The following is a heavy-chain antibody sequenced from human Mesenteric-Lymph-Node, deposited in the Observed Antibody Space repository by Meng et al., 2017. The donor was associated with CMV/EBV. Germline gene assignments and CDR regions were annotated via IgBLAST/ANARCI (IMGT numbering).Heavy chain of an antibody. V-gene: IGHV4-39*02. J-gene: IGHJ5*02. CDR1: GGSISSSWHY. D-gene: IGHD3-10*01. CDR2: IFYSGSA. CDR3: ARDTLTYSYGPGWIDP. Sequence: QELGPRLAKPSEPLSPKCTVSGGSISSSWHYWGWIRQPPGKGLEWIGSIFYSGSAHYNPALESRVTISIDKSKNEFFLNLGSVTAADTAMYFCARDTLTYSYGPGWIDPWGQGTLVTVSS.